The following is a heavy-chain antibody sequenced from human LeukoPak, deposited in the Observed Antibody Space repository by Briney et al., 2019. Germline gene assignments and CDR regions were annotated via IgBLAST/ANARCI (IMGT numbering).Heavy chain of an antibody. J-gene: IGHJ6*02. CDR2: IHYSGST. CDR3: ARHDSSGYYPYYYYYGMDV. V-gene: IGHV4-59*08. Sequence: SETLSLTCTVSGVSISTDYWTWVRQSPGKGLEWIGYIHYSGSTSYNPSLKSRVTISVDTSKNQFSLKLSSVTAADTAVYYCARHDSSGYYPYYYYYGMDVWGQGTAVTASS. CDR1: GVSISTDY. D-gene: IGHD3-22*01.